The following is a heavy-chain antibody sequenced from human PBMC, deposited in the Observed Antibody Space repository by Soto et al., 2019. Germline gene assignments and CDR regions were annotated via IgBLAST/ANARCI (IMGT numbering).Heavy chain of an antibody. V-gene: IGHV4-39*01. D-gene: IGHD6-13*01. CDR2: IYYSGST. CDR3: ARQPKPAAGTN. Sequence: ETLSLTCPVSGGSISSSSYYWGWIRQPPGKGLEWIGSIYYSGSTYYNPSLKSRVTISVDTSKNQFSLKLSSVTAADTAVYYCARQPKPAAGTNWGQGTLVTVYS. CDR1: GGSISSSSYY. J-gene: IGHJ4*02.